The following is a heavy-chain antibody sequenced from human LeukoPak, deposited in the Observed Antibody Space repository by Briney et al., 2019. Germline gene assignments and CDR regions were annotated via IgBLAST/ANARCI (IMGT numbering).Heavy chain of an antibody. CDR1: GGSISSGSYY. V-gene: IGHV4-61*02. Sequence: TLSLTCTVSGGSISSGSYYWSWIRQPAGKGLEWIGRIYTSGSTNYNPSLKSRVTISVDTSKNQFSLKLSSVTAADTAVYYCAREAKQFDSRDYYYMDVWGKGTTVTVSS. J-gene: IGHJ6*03. CDR3: AREAKQFDSRDYYYMDV. CDR2: IYTSGST. D-gene: IGHD6-6*01.